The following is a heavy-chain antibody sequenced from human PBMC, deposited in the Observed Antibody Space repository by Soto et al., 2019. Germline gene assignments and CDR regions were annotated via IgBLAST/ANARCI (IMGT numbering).Heavy chain of an antibody. CDR3: AREPRIYCSSTSCYAGEGSSYYYYYGMDV. Sequence: NPSETLSLTCTVSGGSISSGGYYWSWIRQHPGKGLEWIGYIYYSGSTYYNPSLKSRVTISVDTSKNQFSLKLSSVTAADTAVYYCAREPRIYCSSTSCYAGEGSSYYYYYGMDVWGQGTTVTVSS. D-gene: IGHD2-2*01. CDR1: GGSISSGGYY. V-gene: IGHV4-31*03. CDR2: IYYSGST. J-gene: IGHJ6*02.